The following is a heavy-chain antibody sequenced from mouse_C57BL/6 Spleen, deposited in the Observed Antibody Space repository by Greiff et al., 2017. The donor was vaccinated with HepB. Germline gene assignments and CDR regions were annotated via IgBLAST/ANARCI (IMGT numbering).Heavy chain of an antibody. V-gene: IGHV1-42*01. CDR1: GYSFTGYY. J-gene: IGHJ2*01. Sequence: LVESGPELVKPGASVKISCKASGYSFTGYYMNWVKQSPEKSLEWIGEINPSTGGTTYNQKFKAKATLTVDKSSSTAYMQLKSLTSEDSAVYYCATLRYFDYWGQGTTLTVSS. CDR3: ATLRYFDY. CDR2: INPSTGGT.